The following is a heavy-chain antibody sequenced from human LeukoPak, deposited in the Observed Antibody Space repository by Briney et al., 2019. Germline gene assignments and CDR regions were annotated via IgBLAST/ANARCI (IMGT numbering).Heavy chain of an antibody. V-gene: IGHV3-74*01. J-gene: IGHJ4*02. CDR3: ANSDPPFPY. D-gene: IGHD1-26*01. Sequence: GGSLRLSCAASGFMFSNERMHWVPQLPGKGLFWVSHIDNDGGNPTYVDSVKGRCTISRDNPKSTLYLHTNSLRPEDTGVYYIANSDPPFPYWGEGTLVTVSS. CDR2: IDNDGGNP. CDR1: GFMFSNER.